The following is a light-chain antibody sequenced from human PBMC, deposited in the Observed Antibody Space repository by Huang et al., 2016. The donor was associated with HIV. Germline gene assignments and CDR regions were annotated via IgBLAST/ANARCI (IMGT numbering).Light chain of an antibody. Sequence: EIVMTQSPATLSVSPGERATLSCRASQSVSSNLAWYQQKPGQAPRLLIYGASTRATCIPARFSGSGSGTEFTLTISSLQSEECAVYYCQQYNNWPPLTFGGGTKVEIK. V-gene: IGKV3-15*01. J-gene: IGKJ4*01. CDR2: GAS. CDR1: QSVSSN. CDR3: QQYNNWPPLT.